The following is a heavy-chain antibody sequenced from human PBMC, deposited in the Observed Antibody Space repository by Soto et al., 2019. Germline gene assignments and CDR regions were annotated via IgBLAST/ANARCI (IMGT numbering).Heavy chain of an antibody. CDR1: GFTFSSYS. Sequence: PGGSLRLSCAASGFTFSSYSRNWVRQAPGKGLEWVSSISSSSSYIYYADSVKGRFTISRDNAKNSLYLQMNSLRAEDTAVYYCARAWDYYDSSGYYYYYYYYGMDVWGQGTTVTVS. V-gene: IGHV3-21*01. D-gene: IGHD3-22*01. CDR2: ISSSSSYI. J-gene: IGHJ6*02. CDR3: ARAWDYYDSSGYYYYYYYYGMDV.